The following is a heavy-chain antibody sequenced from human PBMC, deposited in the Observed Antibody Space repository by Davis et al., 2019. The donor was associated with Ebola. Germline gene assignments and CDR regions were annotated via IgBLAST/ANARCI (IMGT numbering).Heavy chain of an antibody. V-gene: IGHV4-31*03. CDR2: IYYSGIP. CDR3: ARLRTEMASFYFEY. D-gene: IGHD5-24*01. CDR1: GGSISSGGYY. J-gene: IGHJ4*02. Sequence: MPSETLSLTCTVSGGSISSGGYYWSWIRQLPGKGLEWIGYIYYSGIPYSNPSLGSRVTISVDTSKNQLSLNLSSVTAADTAVYYCARLRTEMASFYFEYWGQGTLVTVSS.